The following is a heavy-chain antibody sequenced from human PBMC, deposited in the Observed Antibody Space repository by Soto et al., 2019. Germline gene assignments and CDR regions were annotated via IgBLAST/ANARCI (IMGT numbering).Heavy chain of an antibody. J-gene: IGHJ6*02. V-gene: IGHV4-34*01. CDR3: AATYYYGSGSSLDYYYYYGMDV. D-gene: IGHD3-10*01. CDR1: GGSFSGYY. CDR2: INHSGST. Sequence: SETLSLTCAVYGGSFSGYYWSWIRQPPGKGLEWIGEINHSGSTNYNPSLKSRVTISVDTSKNQFSLKLSSVTAADTAVYYCAATYYYGSGSSLDYYYYYGMDVWGQGTTVS.